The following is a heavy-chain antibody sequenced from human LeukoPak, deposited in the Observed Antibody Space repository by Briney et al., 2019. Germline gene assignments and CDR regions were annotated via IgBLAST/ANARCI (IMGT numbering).Heavy chain of an antibody. D-gene: IGHD4-17*01. CDR3: AREGGDYASDY. CDR2: ISSSSSTI. V-gene: IGHV3-48*01. J-gene: IGHJ4*02. CDR1: GFTFSSYS. Sequence: GGSLRLSCAASGFTFSSYSMNWVRQAPGKGLEWVSYISSSSSTIYYADSVKGRFTISRDNAKNTLYLQMNSLRAEDTAVYYCAREGGDYASDYWGQGTLVTVSS.